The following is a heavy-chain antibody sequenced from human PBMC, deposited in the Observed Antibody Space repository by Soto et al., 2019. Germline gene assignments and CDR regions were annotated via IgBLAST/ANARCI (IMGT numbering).Heavy chain of an antibody. V-gene: IGHV5-51*01. D-gene: IGHD6-19*01. Sequence: PGESLKISCKGSGYTFTSYWIAWVRQMPGKGLEWMGIIYPGDSDTRYSPSFQGQVSISADKSISTAYLQWSSLKASDTAMYYCARKDGSALYYFDYWGQGNLVTVSS. CDR2: IYPGDSDT. J-gene: IGHJ4*02. CDR3: ARKDGSALYYFDY. CDR1: GYTFTSYW.